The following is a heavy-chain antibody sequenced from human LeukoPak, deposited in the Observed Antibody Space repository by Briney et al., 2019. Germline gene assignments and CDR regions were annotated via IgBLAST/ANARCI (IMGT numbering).Heavy chain of an antibody. CDR1: GYTFTSYG. J-gene: IGHJ4*02. Sequence: ASVKVSCKASGYTFTSYGISWVRQAPGQGLEWIGWISAYNGNTNYAQTLQGRVTMTTDTSTSTAYMELRSLRSDDTAVYYCARDLGSRRLQLPAYFDYWAQGTLATVSS. CDR3: ARDLGSRRLQLPAYFDY. D-gene: IGHD5-24*01. CDR2: ISAYNGNT. V-gene: IGHV1-18*01.